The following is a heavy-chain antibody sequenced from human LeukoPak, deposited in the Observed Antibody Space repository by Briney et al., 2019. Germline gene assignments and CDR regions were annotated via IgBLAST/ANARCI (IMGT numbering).Heavy chain of an antibody. J-gene: IGHJ4*02. CDR2: LSWNSASI. CDR1: GFTFRDYA. CDR3: AKSLDSSSWYSFDY. Sequence: PGGSLRLSCAASGFTFRDYAMHWVRQAPGKGLEWVSGLSWNSASIAYADSVKGRFTISRDNAKNSLYLQMNSLRAEDTALYYCAKSLDSSSWYSFDYWGQGTLVTVSS. D-gene: IGHD6-13*01. V-gene: IGHV3-9*01.